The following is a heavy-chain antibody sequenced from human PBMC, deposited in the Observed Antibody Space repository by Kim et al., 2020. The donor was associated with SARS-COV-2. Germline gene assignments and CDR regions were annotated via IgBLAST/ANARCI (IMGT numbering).Heavy chain of an antibody. CDR1: GDNFIGYY. J-gene: IGHJ5*02. CDR2: INPNSGGT. CDR3: ARRESITMVVVTYNWFHP. V-gene: IGHV1-2*02. Sequence: ASVKVSCKASGDNFIGYYMHWVRQAPGQGLEWMGWINPNSGGTNYAQKFQGRVTMTRDTSISTAYMELSRLRSDDTAVYYCARRESITMVVVTYNWFHPWGQGTMVIVSS. D-gene: IGHD3-22*01.